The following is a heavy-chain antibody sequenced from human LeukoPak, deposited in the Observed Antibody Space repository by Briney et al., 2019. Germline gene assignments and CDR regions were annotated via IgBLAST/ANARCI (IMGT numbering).Heavy chain of an antibody. D-gene: IGHD1-26*01. CDR3: ARDASGSYPLY. CDR2: IYYSGST. Sequence: PSETLSLTCTVSGGSISSSSYYWGWIRQPPGKGLEWIGSIYYSGSTYYNPSLKSRVTISVDTSKNQFSLKLSSVTAADTAVYYCARDASGSYPLYWGQGTLVTVSS. V-gene: IGHV4-39*07. CDR1: GGSISSSSYY. J-gene: IGHJ4*02.